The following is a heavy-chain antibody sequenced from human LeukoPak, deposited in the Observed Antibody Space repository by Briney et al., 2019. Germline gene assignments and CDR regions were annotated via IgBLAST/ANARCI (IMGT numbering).Heavy chain of an antibody. V-gene: IGHV3-7*01. J-gene: IGHJ4*02. CDR1: GFTYTNYW. CDR2: IKQDGSER. D-gene: IGHD3-16*01. Sequence: GGSLKLSCAASGFTYTNYWVSWFRQAPGQGLEWVASIKQDGSERYYVDSVKGRFTISRDNAKNSLFLQLSSLRVEDTAVYYCARGSMHVYHLYTDYWGQGTLVTVSS. CDR3: ARGSMHVYHLYTDY.